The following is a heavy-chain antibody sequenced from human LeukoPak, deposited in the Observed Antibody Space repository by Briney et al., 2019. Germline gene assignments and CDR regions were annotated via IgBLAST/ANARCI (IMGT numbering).Heavy chain of an antibody. CDR3: ARAWGAANYYYYMDV. Sequence: SVKVSCKASGGTFSSYAISWVRQAPGQGLEWMGRIIPIFGTANYAQKFQGRVTITTDESTSTAYMELSSLRSEDTAAYYCARAWGAANYYYYMDVWGKGTTVTVSS. V-gene: IGHV1-69*05. CDR1: GGTFSSYA. CDR2: IIPIFGTA. D-gene: IGHD1-26*01. J-gene: IGHJ6*03.